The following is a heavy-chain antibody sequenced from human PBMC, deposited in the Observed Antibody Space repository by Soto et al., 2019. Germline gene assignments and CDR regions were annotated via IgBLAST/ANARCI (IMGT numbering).Heavy chain of an antibody. J-gene: IGHJ3*02. D-gene: IGHD3-10*01. CDR3: AREFTMVRGGFEAFDI. CDR2: IYTDGGT. Sequence: GGSLRLSCAASGFTVSDNYLNWVRQAPGKGLEWVSFIYTDGGTYYADSVKGRFTISRDNSKNVVYLQMTSLRAEDTAVYYCAREFTMVRGGFEAFDIWGQGTMVTVSS. V-gene: IGHV3-66*01. CDR1: GFTVSDNY.